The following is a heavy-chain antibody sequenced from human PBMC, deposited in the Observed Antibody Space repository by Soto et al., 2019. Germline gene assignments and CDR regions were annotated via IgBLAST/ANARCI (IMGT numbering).Heavy chain of an antibody. Sequence: QITLKESGPTLVKPTQTLTLTCTFSGFSLSTSGVGVGWIRQPPGKALEWLALIYWDDDKRYSPSLTSRLTISKDTSKNQVVLTMTNMDPVDTATYYCAHSLYDYVWGTNWFDPWGQGTLVTVSS. D-gene: IGHD3-16*01. V-gene: IGHV2-5*02. CDR2: IYWDDDK. CDR3: AHSLYDYVWGTNWFDP. J-gene: IGHJ5*02. CDR1: GFSLSTSGVG.